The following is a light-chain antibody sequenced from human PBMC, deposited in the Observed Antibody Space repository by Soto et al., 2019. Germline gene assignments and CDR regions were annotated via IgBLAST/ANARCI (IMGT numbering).Light chain of an antibody. CDR2: GAS. Sequence: DIVMTQSPATLSVSPGARATLSCRASQSVGSDLVWYRQKPGQAPRLLIYGASNRATGVPDRFSGSGSGTVFTLTVSSLQSDEFAVYYCQQYVDCRRTFGQGTKVDIK. CDR3: QQYVDCRRT. V-gene: IGKV3-15*01. CDR1: QSVGSD. J-gene: IGKJ1*01.